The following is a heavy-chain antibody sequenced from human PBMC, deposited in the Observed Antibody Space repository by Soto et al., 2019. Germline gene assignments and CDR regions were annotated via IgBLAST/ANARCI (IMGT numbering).Heavy chain of an antibody. V-gene: IGHV3-23*01. J-gene: IGHJ4*02. CDR1: GFTFSSYA. D-gene: IGHD3-9*01. CDR3: AKDTPRYYDILTGHFDS. Sequence: GGSLRLSCAASGFTFSSYAMTWVRQAPGEGLEWVSAITSTGGSTYYADSVKGRFTISRDNSKNTLYLQMNSLRAEDTAVYYCAKDTPRYYDILTGHFDSWGQGTLVTVSS. CDR2: ITSTGGST.